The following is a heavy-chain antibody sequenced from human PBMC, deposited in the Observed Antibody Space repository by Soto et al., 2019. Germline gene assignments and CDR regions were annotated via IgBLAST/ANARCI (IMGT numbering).Heavy chain of an antibody. CDR3: ARASSSSSAADY. CDR2: IYDTESA. J-gene: IGHJ4*02. CDR1: GGYY. Sequence: SETLSLTCTVSGGYYWSWIRHLPGKGLEWIGYIYDTESAYYNPSLKSRVSISMDTSENHFTMRLTSVTAADSAVYYCARASSSSSAADYWGQGLQVTVSS. V-gene: IGHV4-31*03. D-gene: IGHD6-6*01.